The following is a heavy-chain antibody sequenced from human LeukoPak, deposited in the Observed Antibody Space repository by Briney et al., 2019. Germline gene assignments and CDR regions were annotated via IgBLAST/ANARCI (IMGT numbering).Heavy chain of an antibody. CDR3: AREYYDFWSGYYTGPGYFDY. Sequence: ASVKVSCKSSGYTFTSYGFSWVRQAPGQGLEWMGWISAYDGNTNYAQKLQGRVTMTTDTSTSTAYMELRSLRSDDTAVYYCAREYYDFWSGYYTGPGYFDYWGQGTLVTVSS. CDR1: GYTFTSYG. J-gene: IGHJ4*02. CDR2: ISAYDGNT. D-gene: IGHD3-3*01. V-gene: IGHV1-18*01.